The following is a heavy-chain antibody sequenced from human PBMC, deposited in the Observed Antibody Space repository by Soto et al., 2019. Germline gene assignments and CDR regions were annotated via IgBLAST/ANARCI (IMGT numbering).Heavy chain of an antibody. V-gene: IGHV1-69*06. CDR3: ARGSSSGSNVY. CDR2: IIPIFGTA. Sequence: GASVKVSCKASGGTFSSYAISWVRQAPGQGLEWMGGIIPIFGTANYAQKFQGRVSITADKSTSTAYMELSSLRSEDTAVYYCARGSSSGSNVYWGQGTLVTVSS. CDR1: GGTFSSYA. J-gene: IGHJ4*02. D-gene: IGHD1-26*01.